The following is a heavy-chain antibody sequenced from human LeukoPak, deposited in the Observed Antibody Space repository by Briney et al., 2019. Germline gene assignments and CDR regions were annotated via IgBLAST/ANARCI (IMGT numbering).Heavy chain of an antibody. CDR1: VYTFTVYY. CDR3: ARGATVTTNYDY. D-gene: IGHD4-17*01. V-gene: IGHV1-2*02. CDR2: INPNSGGT. J-gene: IGHJ4*02. Sequence: GASVTVSFKASVYTFTVYYMHWVRQAPGQGREWMGWINPNSGGTNYAQKFQGRVTMTRDTSISTAYMELSRLRSDDTAVYYCARGATVTTNYDYWGQGTLVTVPS.